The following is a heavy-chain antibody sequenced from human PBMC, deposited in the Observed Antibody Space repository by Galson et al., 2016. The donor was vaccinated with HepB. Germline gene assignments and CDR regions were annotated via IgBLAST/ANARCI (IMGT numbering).Heavy chain of an antibody. V-gene: IGHV3-9*01. CDR3: AKDMRRRPPNYSSSSGFDS. J-gene: IGHJ4*02. CDR2: LSWNSGRI. CDR1: GFTFSNFA. Sequence: SLRLSCAASGFTFSNFAMTWVRQAPGKGLEWVSGLSWNSGRIAYADSMKGRFTISRDNAKNSLYLQMNSLRAEDTALYYCAKDMRRRPPNYSSSSGFDSWGQGTLVTVSS. D-gene: IGHD6-6*01.